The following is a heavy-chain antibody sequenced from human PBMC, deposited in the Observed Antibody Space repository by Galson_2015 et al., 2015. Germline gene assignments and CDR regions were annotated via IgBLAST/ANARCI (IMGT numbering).Heavy chain of an antibody. J-gene: IGHJ5*02. CDR2: ISGSGGST. CDR1: GFTFSSYA. Sequence: SLRLSCAASGFTFSSYAMSWVRQAPGKGLEWVSAISGSGGSTYYADSVKGRFTISRDNSKNTLYLQMNSLRAEDTAVYYCAKESVKRVKYSSSWYNHNWFDPSGQGTLVTVSS. D-gene: IGHD6-13*01. CDR3: AKESVKRVKYSSSWYNHNWFDP. V-gene: IGHV3-23*01.